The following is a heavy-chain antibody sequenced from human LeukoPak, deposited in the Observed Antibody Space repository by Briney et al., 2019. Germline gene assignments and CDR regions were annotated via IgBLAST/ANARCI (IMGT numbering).Heavy chain of an antibody. CDR2: IYYSGST. V-gene: IGHV4-59*08. D-gene: IGHD1-7*01. Sequence: KTSETLSLTCAVYGGSFSGYYWSWIRQPPGKGLEWIGYIYYSGSTNYNPSLKSRVTISVDTSKNQFSLKLSSVTAADTAVYYCARSKPRTGPITGTLYYYGMDVWGQGTTVTVSS. CDR3: ARSKPRTGPITGTLYYYGMDV. J-gene: IGHJ6*02. CDR1: GGSFSGYY.